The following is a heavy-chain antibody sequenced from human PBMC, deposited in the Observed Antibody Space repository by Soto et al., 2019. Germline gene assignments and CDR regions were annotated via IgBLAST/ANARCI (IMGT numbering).Heavy chain of an antibody. Sequence: GGSLRLSCAASGFNFGIYAIHWVRQAPGKGLEWVALISYEGSNKYYADSVKGLFTISRDNSKSTLFLQMDILRLEDTGVYYCARVNPGNNLYYFNGLDVWGQGTSVTVSS. D-gene: IGHD1-1*01. CDR3: ARVNPGNNLYYFNGLDV. CDR1: GFNFGIYA. J-gene: IGHJ6*02. V-gene: IGHV3-30-3*01. CDR2: ISYEGSNK.